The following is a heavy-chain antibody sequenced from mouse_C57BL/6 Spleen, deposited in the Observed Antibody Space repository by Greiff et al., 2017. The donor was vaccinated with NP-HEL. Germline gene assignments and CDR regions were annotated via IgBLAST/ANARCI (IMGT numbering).Heavy chain of an antibody. Sequence: EVQLQQSGAELVRPGASVKLSCTASGFNIKDDYMHWVKQRPEQGLEWIGWIDPENGDTEYASKFQGKATITADTSSNTAYLQLIILTSWDTAVYYCTTGGKGLYYAMDYWGQGTSVTVSS. CDR3: TTGGKGLYYAMDY. D-gene: IGHD1-3*01. CDR1: GFNIKDDY. CDR2: IDPENGDT. J-gene: IGHJ4*01. V-gene: IGHV14-4*01.